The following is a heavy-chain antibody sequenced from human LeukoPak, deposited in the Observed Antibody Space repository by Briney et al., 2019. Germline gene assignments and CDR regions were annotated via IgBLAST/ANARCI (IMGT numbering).Heavy chain of an antibody. D-gene: IGHD5-18*01. Sequence: GAPVKVSCKVSGYTLTELSMHWVRQAPGKGLEWMGGFDPEDGETIYAQKFQGRVTMTEDTSTDTAYMELSSLRSEDTAVYYCATAGLGQLWLAAFDIWGQGTMVTVSS. CDR1: GYTLTELS. V-gene: IGHV1-24*01. CDR3: ATAGLGQLWLAAFDI. J-gene: IGHJ3*02. CDR2: FDPEDGET.